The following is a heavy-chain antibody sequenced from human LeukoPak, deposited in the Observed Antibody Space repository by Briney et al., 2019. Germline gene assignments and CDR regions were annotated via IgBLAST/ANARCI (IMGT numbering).Heavy chain of an antibody. J-gene: IGHJ4*02. CDR1: GFTFRSYA. D-gene: IGHD6-19*01. CDR2: ISGIGTTM. V-gene: IGHV3-48*03. CDR3: ARDVSYTSGNFDY. Sequence: GGSLRLSCEASGFTFRSYAMVWVRQAPGKGLEYISYISGIGTTMYHADSVKGRFTISRDNAKNSVFLQMNSLRIEDTAAYYCARDVSYTSGNFDYWGQGTLVTVSS.